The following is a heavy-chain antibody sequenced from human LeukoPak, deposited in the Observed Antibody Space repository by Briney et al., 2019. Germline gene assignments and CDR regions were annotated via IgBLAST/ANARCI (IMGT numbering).Heavy chain of an antibody. CDR3: ASNYYYGSGGDY. CDR2: IIPIFGTA. J-gene: IGHJ4*02. D-gene: IGHD3-10*01. Sequence: SVKVSFKASGGTFSSYAISWVRQAPGQGLEWMGGIIPIFGTANYAQKFQGRVTITADESTSTAYMGLSSLRSEDTAVYYCASNYYYGSGGDYWGQGTLVTVSS. V-gene: IGHV1-69*01. CDR1: GGTFSSYA.